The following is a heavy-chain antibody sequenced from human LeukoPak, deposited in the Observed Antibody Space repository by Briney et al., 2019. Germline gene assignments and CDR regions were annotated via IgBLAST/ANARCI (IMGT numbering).Heavy chain of an antibody. CDR1: GGSFSGYY. V-gene: IGHV4-34*01. Sequence: PSETLSLTCAVYGGSFSGYYWSWIRQPPGKGLEWIGEINHSGSTNYNPSLKSRVTISVDTSKNQFSLKLSSVTAADTAVYYCARYFDWLGMDVWGKGTTVTVSS. CDR2: INHSGST. J-gene: IGHJ6*03. CDR3: ARYFDWLGMDV. D-gene: IGHD3-9*01.